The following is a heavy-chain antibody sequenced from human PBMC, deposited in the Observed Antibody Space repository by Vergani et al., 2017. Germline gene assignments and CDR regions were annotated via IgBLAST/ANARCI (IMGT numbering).Heavy chain of an antibody. CDR1: GFSFSSHA. D-gene: IGHD3-10*01. CDR3: AKAGSVTSGSLQYNFYMDV. V-gene: IGHV3-30*18. Sequence: QVQLAESGGGRVQPGRSLRLSCAASGFSFSSHAIHWVRQAPGKGLEWVAVISNDGIKKYYAASVKGRFTISRDNPKNTLDLQMNSLRTQDTAVYYCAKAGSVTSGSLQYNFYMDVWGKGTTVTVS. J-gene: IGHJ6*03. CDR2: ISNDGIKK.